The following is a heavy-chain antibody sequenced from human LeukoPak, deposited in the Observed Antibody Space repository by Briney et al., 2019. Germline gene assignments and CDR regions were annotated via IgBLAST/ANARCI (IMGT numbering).Heavy chain of an antibody. CDR1: GYTFTGHY. V-gene: IGHV1-2*02. CDR3: SRSSQITRSYLTDY. J-gene: IGHJ4*02. Sequence: GASVWVSCKASGYTFTGHYLHWVRQAPGQGPEWMGWINPNTGGTDYAQTFQGRVTMTRDTSISTAYMELSRLRSDDTAVYYCSRSSQITRSYLTDYWGQGTLVTVS. CDR2: INPNTGGT. D-gene: IGHD1-26*01.